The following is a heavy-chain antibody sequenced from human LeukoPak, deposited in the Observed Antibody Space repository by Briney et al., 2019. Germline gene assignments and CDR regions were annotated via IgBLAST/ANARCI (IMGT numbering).Heavy chain of an antibody. Sequence: SETLSLTCTVSGGSISSGGYYWSWIRQHPGKGLEWIGYIYYSGSTYYNPSLKSRVTISVDTSKNQFSLKLSSVTAVDTAVYYCARGAAAAPYSWGQGTLVTVSS. CDR1: GGSISSGGYY. CDR2: IYYSGST. J-gene: IGHJ5*02. V-gene: IGHV4-31*03. CDR3: ARGAAAAPYS. D-gene: IGHD6-13*01.